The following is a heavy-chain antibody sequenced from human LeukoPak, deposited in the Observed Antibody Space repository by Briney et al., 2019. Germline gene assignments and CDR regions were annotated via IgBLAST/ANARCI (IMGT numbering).Heavy chain of an antibody. D-gene: IGHD3-16*02. Sequence: PSETLSLTCTVSGGSISSYYWSWIRQPAGKGLEWIGRIYTSGGTNYNPSLKNRVTMSVDTSKNQFSLKLSSVTAADTAVYYCAATPAYYDYVWGSYRYYYFDYWGQGTLVTVSS. J-gene: IGHJ4*02. CDR2: IYTSGGT. V-gene: IGHV4-4*07. CDR1: GGSISSYY. CDR3: AATPAYYDYVWGSYRYYYFDY.